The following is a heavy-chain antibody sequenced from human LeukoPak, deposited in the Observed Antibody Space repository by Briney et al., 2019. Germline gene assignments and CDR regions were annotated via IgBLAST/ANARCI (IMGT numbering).Heavy chain of an antibody. D-gene: IGHD6-13*01. CDR2: INPSGGST. Sequence: ASVKVSCKASGYTFTSYYMHWVRQAPGQGLEWMGIINPSGGSTSYAQKFQGRVTMTRDTSISTAYMELSRLRSDDTAVYYCARAGGIAAAGSDGWFDPWGQGTLVTVSS. J-gene: IGHJ5*02. V-gene: IGHV1-46*01. CDR3: ARAGGIAAAGSDGWFDP. CDR1: GYTFTSYY.